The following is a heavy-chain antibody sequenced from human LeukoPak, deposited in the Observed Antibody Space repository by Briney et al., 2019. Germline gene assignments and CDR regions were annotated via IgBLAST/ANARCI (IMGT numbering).Heavy chain of an antibody. CDR3: ASGYCSGGSCNGFDY. CDR1: GYTFTGYY. Sequence: PWASVKVSCKASGYTFTGYYMHWVRQAPGQGLEWMGWINPNSGGTNYAQKFQGRVTMTRDTSISTAYMELSRLRSDDTAVYYCASGYCSGGSCNGFDYWGQGTLVTVSS. J-gene: IGHJ4*02. CDR2: INPNSGGT. D-gene: IGHD2-15*01. V-gene: IGHV1-2*02.